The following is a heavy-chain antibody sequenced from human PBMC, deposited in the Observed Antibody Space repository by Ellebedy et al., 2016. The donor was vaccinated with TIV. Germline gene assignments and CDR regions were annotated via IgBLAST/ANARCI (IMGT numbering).Heavy chain of an antibody. CDR3: ARVTGAAERVTYFDP. D-gene: IGHD2-8*02. Sequence: PGGSLRLSCGASGFALSSYEMNWVRQAPGKGLEWLSYISSSGRTTHYADSVKGRFVISRDNGKNSLFLQMDSLRAEDTGVYYCARVTGAAERVTYFDPWGQGTLVIVSS. CDR2: ISSSGRTT. J-gene: IGHJ5*02. CDR1: GFALSSYE. V-gene: IGHV3-48*03.